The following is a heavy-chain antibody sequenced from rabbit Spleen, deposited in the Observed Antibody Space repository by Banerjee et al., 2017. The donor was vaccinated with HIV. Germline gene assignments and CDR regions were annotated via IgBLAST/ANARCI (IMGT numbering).Heavy chain of an antibody. CDR2: INAVTGKA. CDR3: ARDPFGNDDAGVDAGVL. Sequence: QEQLVESGGGLVKPEGSLKLSCTASGFSFSNKAVMCWVRQAPGKGLEWIACINAVTGKAVYASWAKGRFTFSKTSSTTVTLQMTSLTAADTATYFCARDPFGNDDAGVDAGVLWGPGTLVTVS. D-gene: IGHD4-2*01. V-gene: IGHV1S45*01. CDR1: GFSFSNKAV. J-gene: IGHJ4*01.